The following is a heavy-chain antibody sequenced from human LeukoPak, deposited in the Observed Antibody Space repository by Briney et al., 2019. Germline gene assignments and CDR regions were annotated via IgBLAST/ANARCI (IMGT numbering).Heavy chain of an antibody. V-gene: IGHV3-11*05. D-gene: IGHD3-16*01. J-gene: IGHJ4*02. Sequence: GGSLRLSCAVSGFSVSDYSISWIRQSPGKGPEWISYVMSGRGSTNYADSVKGRFTISRDNAKNSVALQLDGLRAEDTAVYSCTRERRGSYYAFESWGQGTLVTVSS. CDR1: GFSVSDYS. CDR2: VMSGRGST. CDR3: TRERRGSYYAFES.